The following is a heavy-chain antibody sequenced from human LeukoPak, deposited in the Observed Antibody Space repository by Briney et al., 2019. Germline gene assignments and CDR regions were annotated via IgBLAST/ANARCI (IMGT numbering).Heavy chain of an antibody. CDR3: LPPAAGLHRTISTEYFKD. CDR2: ISNSGTTI. Sequence: GGSLRLSCAAAVRSFSSYDMYWVRQAPGKGLEWVSYISNSGTTIYYADSVKGRFTISRDNAKNSVYLQMNSLRVEDTALYYCLPPAAGLHRTISTEYFKDWGQGTLVTVSS. V-gene: IGHV3-48*03. J-gene: IGHJ1*01. D-gene: IGHD6-13*01. CDR1: VRSFSSYD.